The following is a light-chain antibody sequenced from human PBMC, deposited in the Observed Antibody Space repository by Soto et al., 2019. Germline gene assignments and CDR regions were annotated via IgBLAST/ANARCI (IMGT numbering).Light chain of an antibody. J-gene: IGLJ3*02. CDR3: QYYDSSLSGWV. CDR1: SSNIGAGYD. Sequence: QYVLTQPPSVSGAPGQRVTISCTGSSSNIGAGYDVHWYHQLPGTAPKLLIFGNSNRPSGVPDGFSGSKSGTSASRAITGLRAEDEAGYYCQYYDSSLSGWVFGGGTKLTVL. V-gene: IGLV1-40*01. CDR2: GNS.